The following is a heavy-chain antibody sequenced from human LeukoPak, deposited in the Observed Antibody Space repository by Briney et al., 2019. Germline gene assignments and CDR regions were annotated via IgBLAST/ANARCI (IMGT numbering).Heavy chain of an antibody. CDR1: GGSISSSS. Sequence: ETLSLTCTVSGGSISSSSYYWGWIRQPPGKGLEWVSHISTGSSTIYYADSVKGRFTISRDNAKNSLYLQMNSLRAEDTAVYYCARDFAGWGYFDLWGRGTQVTVSS. J-gene: IGHJ2*01. V-gene: IGHV3-48*01. CDR2: ISTGSSTI. D-gene: IGHD3-9*01. CDR3: ARDFAGWGYFDL.